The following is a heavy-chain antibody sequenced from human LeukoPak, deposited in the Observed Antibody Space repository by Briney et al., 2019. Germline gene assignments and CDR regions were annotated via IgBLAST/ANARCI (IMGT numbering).Heavy chain of an antibody. V-gene: IGHV1-24*01. CDR3: ATGKTAYFWSGKTWFDP. CDR1: GYTLTELS. D-gene: IGHD3-3*01. J-gene: IGHJ5*02. Sequence: GASVKVSCKVSGYTLTELSMHWVRQAPGKGLEWMGGFDPEDGETIYAQKFQGRVTMTEDTSTDTAYMELSSLRSEDTAVYYCATGKTAYFWSGKTWFDPWGQGTLVTVSS. CDR2: FDPEDGET.